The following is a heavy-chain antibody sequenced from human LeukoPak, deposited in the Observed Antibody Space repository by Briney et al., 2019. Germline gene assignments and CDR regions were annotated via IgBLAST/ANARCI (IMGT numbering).Heavy chain of an antibody. CDR1: GYTFTAHY. J-gene: IGHJ4*02. CDR2: INPNSGGT. V-gene: IGHV1-2*02. D-gene: IGHD3-10*01. Sequence: GASVKVSCKASGYTFTAHYIHWVRQAPGQGLEWMGWINPNSGGTNYAQNFQGRVTMTRDTSISTAYMELSSLRSDDTAVYYCARVVGGNFYGSETDDYWGQGTLVTVSS. CDR3: ARVVGGNFYGSETDDY.